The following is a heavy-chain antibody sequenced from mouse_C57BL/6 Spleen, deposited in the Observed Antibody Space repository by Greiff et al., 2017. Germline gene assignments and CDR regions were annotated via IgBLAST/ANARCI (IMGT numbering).Heavy chain of an antibody. Sequence: QVTLKVSGPGILQPSQTLSLTCSFSGFSLSTSGMGVGWIRQPSGKGLEWLAHIWWDDDKYYNPALKSRLTISKDTSKNQVFLKLANVDTADTATYYCARIGDGSSYFDYWGQGTTLTVSS. CDR3: ARIGDGSSYFDY. CDR2: IWWDDDK. CDR1: GFSLSTSGMG. J-gene: IGHJ2*01. D-gene: IGHD1-1*01. V-gene: IGHV8-8*01.